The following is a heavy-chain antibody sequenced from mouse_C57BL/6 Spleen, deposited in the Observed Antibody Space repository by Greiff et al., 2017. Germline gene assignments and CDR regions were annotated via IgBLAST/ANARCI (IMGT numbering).Heavy chain of an antibody. D-gene: IGHD4-1*01. V-gene: IGHV1-54*01. CDR3: ARYELGYFDY. J-gene: IGHJ2*01. Sequence: QVQLQQSGAELVRPGTSVKVSCKASGYAFTNYLIEWVKQRPGQGLEWIGVINPGSGGTNYNEKFKGKATLTADKSSSTAYMQLSSLTSEDSAVYFCARYELGYFDYWGQGTTLTVSS. CDR2: INPGSGGT. CDR1: GYAFTNYL.